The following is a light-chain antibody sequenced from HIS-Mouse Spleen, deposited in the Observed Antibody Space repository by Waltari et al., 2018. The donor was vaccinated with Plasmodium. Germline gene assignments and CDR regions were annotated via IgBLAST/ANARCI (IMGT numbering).Light chain of an antibody. CDR1: SSDVGGYNY. CDR3: SSYAGSNNLV. V-gene: IGLV2-8*01. CDR2: EVI. J-gene: IGLJ2*01. Sequence: QSALTQPPSASGSPGQSVTISCTGTSSDVGGYNYLSWYQQHPGKAPKRMIYEVIKRPSGVPDRFSGSKSGNTASLTVSGLQAEDEADYYCSSYAGSNNLVFGGGTKLTVL.